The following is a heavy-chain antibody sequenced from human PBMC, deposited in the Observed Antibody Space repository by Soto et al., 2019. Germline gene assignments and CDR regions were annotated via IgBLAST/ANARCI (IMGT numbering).Heavy chain of an antibody. Sequence: GGSLRLSCAASGFTFSSYAMSWVRQAPGKGLEWVSAISGSGGSTYYADSAKGRFTISRDNSKNTLYLQMNSLRAEDTAVYYCAKAPYDFWSGYYPFDYWGQGTLVTVSS. V-gene: IGHV3-23*01. D-gene: IGHD3-3*01. J-gene: IGHJ4*02. CDR1: GFTFSSYA. CDR3: AKAPYDFWSGYYPFDY. CDR2: ISGSGGST.